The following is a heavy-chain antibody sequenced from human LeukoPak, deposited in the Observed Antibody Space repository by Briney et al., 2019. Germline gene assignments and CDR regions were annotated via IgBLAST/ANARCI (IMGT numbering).Heavy chain of an antibody. CDR2: ISGSGGST. Sequence: PGGSLRLSCAASGFTFSSYGMSWVRQAPGKGLEWVSAISGSGGSTYYADSVKGRFTISRDNSKNTLYLQMNSLRAEDTAVYYCAKSIWSSPFVWDRKIVVVIIPYFDYWGQGTLVTASS. D-gene: IGHD3-22*01. V-gene: IGHV3-23*01. J-gene: IGHJ4*02. CDR1: GFTFSSYG. CDR3: AKSIWSSPFVWDRKIVVVIIPYFDY.